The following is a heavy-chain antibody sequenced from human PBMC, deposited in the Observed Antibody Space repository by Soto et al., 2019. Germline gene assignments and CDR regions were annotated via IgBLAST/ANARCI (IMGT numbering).Heavy chain of an antibody. J-gene: IGHJ6*02. CDR2: ISGDGSNK. Sequence: WSLRLSCSASGFTFSNYVMHWVRQAPVKGLEWVAFISGDGSNKYYADSMKGRFTMSRDNSKSTLYLQMNSLRVEDTAVYYCTKRRNVLRFLEWSSGMEVWGQGTTVTVSS. CDR3: TKRRNVLRFLEWSSGMEV. V-gene: IGHV3-30*18. D-gene: IGHD3-3*01. CDR1: GFTFSNYV.